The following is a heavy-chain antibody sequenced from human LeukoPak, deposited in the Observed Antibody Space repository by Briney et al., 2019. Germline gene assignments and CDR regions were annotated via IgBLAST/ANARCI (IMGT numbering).Heavy chain of an antibody. Sequence: PGGSLRLSCAASGFTFGSYGMHWVRQAPGKGLEWVAFIRYDGSNKYCADSVKGRFTISRDNSKNTLYLQMNSLRAEDTAVYYCAKDSYGDYEVGWFDPWGQGTLVTVSS. CDR1: GFTFGSYG. D-gene: IGHD4-17*01. V-gene: IGHV3-30*02. CDR3: AKDSYGDYEVGWFDP. J-gene: IGHJ5*02. CDR2: IRYDGSNK.